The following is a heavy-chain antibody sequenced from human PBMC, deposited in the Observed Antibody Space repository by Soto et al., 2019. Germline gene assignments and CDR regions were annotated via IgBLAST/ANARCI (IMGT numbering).Heavy chain of an antibody. CDR1: GFTFSSYS. CDR3: AREGRIAARQSLVDP. D-gene: IGHD6-6*01. Sequence: GGSLRLSCAASGFTFSSYSMNWVRQAPGKGLEWVSSISSSSSYIYYADSVKGRFTISRDNAKNSLYLQMNGLRAEDTAVYYCAREGRIAARQSLVDPWGQGTLVTVSS. V-gene: IGHV3-21*01. J-gene: IGHJ5*02. CDR2: ISSSSSYI.